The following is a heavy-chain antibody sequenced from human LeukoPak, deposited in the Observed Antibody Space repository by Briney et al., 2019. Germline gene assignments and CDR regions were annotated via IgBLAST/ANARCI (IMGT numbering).Heavy chain of an antibody. V-gene: IGHV4-59*12. J-gene: IGHJ4*02. CDR3: ATSYYDFWSGPGNFDY. CDR1: AGSISSYY. Sequence: PSETLSLTCTVSAGSISSYYWSWVRQPPGEGREWGGYIYYGGSTNYNPSLKSRVTISVDTSKNQLSMKLSSVTAADTAVYYCATSYYDFWSGPGNFDYWGQGTLVTVSS. CDR2: IYYGGST. D-gene: IGHD3-3*01.